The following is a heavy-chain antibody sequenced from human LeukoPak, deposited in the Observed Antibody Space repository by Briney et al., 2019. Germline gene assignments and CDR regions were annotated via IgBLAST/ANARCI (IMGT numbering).Heavy chain of an antibody. D-gene: IGHD6-13*01. V-gene: IGHV4-59*01. Sequence: SETLSLTCTVSGGSISRYYWSWIRQPPGEGLEWIGYFYYSGSTNYNPSLKSRVTISVDTSKNQFSLKLSSVTAADTAVYYCARGGDSSSWNANKFDYWGQGTLVTVSS. J-gene: IGHJ4*02. CDR1: GGSISRYY. CDR3: ARGGDSSSWNANKFDY. CDR2: FYYSGST.